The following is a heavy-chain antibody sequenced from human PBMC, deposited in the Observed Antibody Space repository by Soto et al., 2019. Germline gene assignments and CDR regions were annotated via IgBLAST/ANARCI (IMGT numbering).Heavy chain of an antibody. CDR1: GFTFSSYS. D-gene: IGHD3-22*01. J-gene: IGHJ6*02. Sequence: GGSLRLSCAASGFTFSSYSMNWVRQAPGKGLEWVSSISSSSSYIYYADSVKGRFTISRDNAKNSLYLQMNSLRAEDTAVYYCARAGDSSGYYYGYYYYSMDVWGQGTTVTVSS. V-gene: IGHV3-21*01. CDR2: ISSSSSYI. CDR3: ARAGDSSGYYYGYYYYSMDV.